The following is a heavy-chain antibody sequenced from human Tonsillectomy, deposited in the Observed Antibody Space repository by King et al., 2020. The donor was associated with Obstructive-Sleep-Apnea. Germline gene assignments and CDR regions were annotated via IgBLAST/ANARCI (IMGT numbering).Heavy chain of an antibody. Sequence: QLVQSGGGVVQPGGSLTLACAASGFTFSTYSMHWVRQAPGKGLEWVAFIRYDETDKYYADSVKGRFTISRDNSQNTLYPQMNNLRVEDTALYYCARARQGYQVSEYWGQGTLVTVSS. CDR3: ARARQGYQVSEY. V-gene: IGHV3-30*02. CDR2: IRYDETDK. D-gene: IGHD2-2*01. CDR1: GFTFSTYS. J-gene: IGHJ4*02.